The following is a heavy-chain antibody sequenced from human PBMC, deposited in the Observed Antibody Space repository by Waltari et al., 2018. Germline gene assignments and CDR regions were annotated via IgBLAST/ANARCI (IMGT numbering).Heavy chain of an antibody. Sequence: QVQLQQWGAGLLKPSETLSLTCAVYGGSFSGYYWSWIRQPPGKGLEWIGEINHTGVPNYTPSLKSRVTISVDTSKNQFSLKLRSVTAADTAVYYCARVRGPPYGDYWYYFDYCGQGTLVTVSS. CDR2: INHTGVP. CDR3: ARVRGPPYGDYWYYFDY. J-gene: IGHJ4*02. CDR1: GGSFSGYY. D-gene: IGHD4-17*01. V-gene: IGHV4-34*01.